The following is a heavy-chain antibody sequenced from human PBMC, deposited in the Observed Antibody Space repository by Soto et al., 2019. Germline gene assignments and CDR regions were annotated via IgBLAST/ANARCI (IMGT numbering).Heavy chain of an antibody. V-gene: IGHV3-21*01. CDR3: ARGATANYAGDCYSRFDH. CDR1: GFDFSSYS. D-gene: IGHD2-21*02. CDR2: ISSGSAFI. J-gene: IGHJ4*02. Sequence: GSLRLSCAASGFDFSSYSINWVRQAPGKGLEWVSSISSGSAFIYYADSMKGRFTISRDNAEDSLFLQMNSLRAEDTAVYYCARGATANYAGDCYSRFDHWGQGTLVTVSS.